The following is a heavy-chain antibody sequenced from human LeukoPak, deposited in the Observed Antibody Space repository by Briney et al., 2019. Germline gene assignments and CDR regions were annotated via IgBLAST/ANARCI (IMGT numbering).Heavy chain of an antibody. Sequence: HPGGSLRLSCAASGFTFSSYGMSWVRQAPGKGLEWVSAISGSGGSTYYADSVKGRFTISRDNSKNTLYLQMNSLRAEDTAVYYCAKRTKYYDILTWSQRYYFDYWGQGTLVTVSS. CDR1: GFTFSSYG. V-gene: IGHV3-23*01. CDR3: AKRTKYYDILTWSQRYYFDY. D-gene: IGHD3-9*01. CDR2: ISGSGGST. J-gene: IGHJ4*02.